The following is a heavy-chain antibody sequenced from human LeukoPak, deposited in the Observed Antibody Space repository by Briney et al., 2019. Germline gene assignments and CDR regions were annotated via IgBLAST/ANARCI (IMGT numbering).Heavy chain of an antibody. CDR2: IYYSGST. CDR3: AREGAAAGSFDY. J-gene: IGHJ4*02. D-gene: IGHD6-13*01. Sequence: SVTLSLTCTVSGGSISSGDYYWSWIRQPPGKGLEWIGYIYYSGSTYYNPSLKSRVTISVDTSKNQFSLKLSSVTAADTAVYYCAREGAAAGSFDYWGQGTLVTVSS. V-gene: IGHV4-30-4*01. CDR1: GGSISSGDYY.